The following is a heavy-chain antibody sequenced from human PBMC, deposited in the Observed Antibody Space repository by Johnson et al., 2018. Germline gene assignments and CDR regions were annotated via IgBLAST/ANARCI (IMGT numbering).Heavy chain of an antibody. V-gene: IGHV3-33*01. CDR1: GGSISSYYW. CDR2: DTHDGSTE. Sequence: QVLLQESGPGLVKPSEPLSLICTVSGGSISSYYWMNWVRQAPGKGLEGVASDTHDGSTEYSADSVKGRFTISRDKSKNTLFLQMNSLSAEDTGLYYCVRDRIPVWSLSCMDVWGQVTTVTV. CDR3: VRDRIPVWSLSCMDV. J-gene: IGHJ6*02. D-gene: IGHD5-18*01.